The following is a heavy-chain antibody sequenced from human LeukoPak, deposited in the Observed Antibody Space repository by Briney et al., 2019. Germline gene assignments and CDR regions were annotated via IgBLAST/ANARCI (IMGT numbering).Heavy chain of an antibody. Sequence: SETLSLTCTVSGGSISSYYWSWIRQPAGKGLEWIGRIYTSGSTNYNPSLKSRVTMSVDTSKNQFSLKLSSVTAADTAVYYCARGVQLIAVAGTWDYFDYWGQGTLVTVSS. CDR1: GGSISSYY. CDR2: IYTSGST. J-gene: IGHJ4*02. V-gene: IGHV4-4*07. D-gene: IGHD6-19*01. CDR3: ARGVQLIAVAGTWDYFDY.